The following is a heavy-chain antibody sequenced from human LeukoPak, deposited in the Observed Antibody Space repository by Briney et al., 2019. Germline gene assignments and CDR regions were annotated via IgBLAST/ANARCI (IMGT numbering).Heavy chain of an antibody. CDR2: IYNTGTT. J-gene: IGHJ4*02. CDR1: GGSFSGYY. V-gene: IGHV4-34*01. Sequence: SETLSLTCAVYGGSFSGYYWSWIRQPPGKGLEWIGAIYNTGTTYYNPSLRSRVTIYVDTSKNHFSLNLRSVTAADTALYYCASAPRQASIGGLDYWGQGTLVTVSS. CDR3: ASAPRQASIGGLDY. D-gene: IGHD3-16*01.